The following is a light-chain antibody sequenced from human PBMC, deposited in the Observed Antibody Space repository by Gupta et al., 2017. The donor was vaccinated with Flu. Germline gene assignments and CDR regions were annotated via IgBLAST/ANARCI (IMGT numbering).Light chain of an antibody. CDR3: AAWDASLNGVV. J-gene: IGLJ2*01. CDR2: NNN. Sequence: QSVLTQPPSASGTHGQRVTISRSGSSSNIGSKTVNWYQQLPGTAPKLLIYNNNQRPSGVPDRFSGSKSGTSASLAISGLQSEDEADYYCAAWDASLNGVVFGGGTYLTVL. V-gene: IGLV1-44*01. CDR1: SSNIGSKT.